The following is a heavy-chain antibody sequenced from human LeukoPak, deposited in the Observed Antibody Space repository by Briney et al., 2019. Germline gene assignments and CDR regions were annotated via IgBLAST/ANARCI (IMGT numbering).Heavy chain of an antibody. Sequence: ASVKVSCKASGYTFSSYDMNWVRQATGQGLEWMGWMNPNSGNTGYAQKFQGRVTMTRNTSIRTAYMELSSLRSEDTAVYYCARGDSTAMAIDYWGQGTPFTVSS. CDR3: ARGDSTAMAIDY. CDR1: GYTFSSYD. V-gene: IGHV1-8*01. D-gene: IGHD5-18*01. J-gene: IGHJ4*02. CDR2: MNPNSGNT.